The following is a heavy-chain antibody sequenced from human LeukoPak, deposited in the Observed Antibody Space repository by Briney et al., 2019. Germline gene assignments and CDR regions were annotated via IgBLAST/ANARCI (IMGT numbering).Heavy chain of an antibody. CDR1: GFTFSSYG. CDR2: IWYDGSNK. V-gene: IGHV3-33*01. J-gene: IGHJ4*02. CDR3: ASVGNGVYGTYYFDY. Sequence: PGGSLRLSCAASGFTFSSYGMHWVRQAPGKGLEWVAVIWYDGSNKYYADSVEGRFTISRDNSKNTLYLQMNSLRAEDTAVYYCASVGNGVYGTYYFDYWGQGTLVTVSS. D-gene: IGHD5/OR15-5a*01.